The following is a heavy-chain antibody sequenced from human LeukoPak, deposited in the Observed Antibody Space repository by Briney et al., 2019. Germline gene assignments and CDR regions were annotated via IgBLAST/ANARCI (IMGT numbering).Heavy chain of an antibody. V-gene: IGHV4-59*01. Sequence: PSETLSLTCTVSGGSISSYYWSWIRQPPGKGLEWIGYIYYSGSTNYNPSLKSRVTISVDTSKNQFSLKLSSVTAADTAVYYCARHVRGYPPRQFDYWGQGTLVTVSS. CDR1: GGSISSYY. J-gene: IGHJ4*02. CDR2: IYYSGST. CDR3: ARHVRGYPPRQFDY. D-gene: IGHD3-10*02.